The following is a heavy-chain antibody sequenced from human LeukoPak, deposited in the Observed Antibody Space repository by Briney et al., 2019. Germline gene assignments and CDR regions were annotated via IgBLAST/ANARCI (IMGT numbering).Heavy chain of an antibody. D-gene: IGHD2-2*01. CDR1: GFTFNNAW. Sequence: PGGSLRLSXAASGFTFNNAWMTWVRQAPGRGLEWVGRIKSKTDGGTTHYGAPVKGRFTISRDDSKNTLYLQMNSLKTEDTAVYYCTTDPPRYCSSASCYTGYWGQGTLVTVSS. CDR3: TTDPPRYCSSASCYTGY. CDR2: IKSKTDGGTT. J-gene: IGHJ4*02. V-gene: IGHV3-15*01.